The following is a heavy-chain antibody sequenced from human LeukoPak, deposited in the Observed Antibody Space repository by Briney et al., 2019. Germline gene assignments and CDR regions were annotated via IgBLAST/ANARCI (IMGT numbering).Heavy chain of an antibody. CDR3: ARGGHDRYDSSGYYYRKAFDI. CDR2: IYYSGST. V-gene: IGHV4-39*07. J-gene: IGHJ3*02. CDR1: GGSISSSSYY. D-gene: IGHD3-22*01. Sequence: SETLSLTCTVSGGSISSSSYYWGWIRQPPGKGLEWIGSIYYSGSTYYNPSLKSRVTISVDTSKNQFSLKLSSVTAADTAVYYCARGGHDRYDSSGYYYRKAFDIWGQGTMVTVSS.